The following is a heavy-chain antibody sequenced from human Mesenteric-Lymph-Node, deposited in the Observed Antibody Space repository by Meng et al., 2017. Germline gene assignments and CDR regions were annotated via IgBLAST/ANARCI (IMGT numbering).Heavy chain of an antibody. V-gene: IGHV4-34*01. J-gene: IGHJ4*02. D-gene: IGHD5-12*01. CDR2: INHSGST. Sequence: QVQLQQWGAGLLKPSETLSLTCAVYGGSFSGYYWSWIRQPPGMGLEWIGEINHSGSTNYNPSLKSRVTISVDTSKNQFSLKLSSVTAADTAVYYCARAYSGTYYFDYWGQGTLVTVSS. CDR3: ARAYSGTYYFDY. CDR1: GGSFSGYY.